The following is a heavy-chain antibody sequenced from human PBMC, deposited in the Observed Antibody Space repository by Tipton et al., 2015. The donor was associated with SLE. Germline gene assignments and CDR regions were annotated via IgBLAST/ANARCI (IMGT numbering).Heavy chain of an antibody. V-gene: IGHV4-39*07. CDR1: GGSISSSSDH. D-gene: IGHD2-21*02. CDR3: ATKANPGLPAFLTDV. Sequence: TLSLTCTVSGGSISSSSDHWGWIRQPPGKGLEWIGNTHYTGVTYYNPSLKSRVTISVDTSKNQFSLKLTSVTAADTAVYYCATKANPGLPAFLTDVWGQGTTVTVSS. J-gene: IGHJ6*02. CDR2: THYTGVT.